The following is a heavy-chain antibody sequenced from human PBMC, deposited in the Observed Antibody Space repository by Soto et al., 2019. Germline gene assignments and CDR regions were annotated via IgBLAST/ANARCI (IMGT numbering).Heavy chain of an antibody. CDR3: ARFNYYDSSGYYFPHSDDAFDI. CDR1: GGSISSGGYS. D-gene: IGHD3-22*01. J-gene: IGHJ3*02. CDR2: IYHSGST. V-gene: IGHV4-30-2*01. Sequence: QLQLQESGSGLVKPSQTLSLTCAVSGGSISSGGYSWSWIRQPPGKGLEWIGYIYHSGSTYYNPSLKSRVTISVDRSKNQFSLKLSSVTAADTAVYYCARFNYYDSSGYYFPHSDDAFDIWGQGTMVTVSS.